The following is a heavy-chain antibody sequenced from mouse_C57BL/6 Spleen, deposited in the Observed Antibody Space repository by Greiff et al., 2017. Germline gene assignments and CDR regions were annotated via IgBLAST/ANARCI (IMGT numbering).Heavy chain of an antibody. CDR3: ARKANWDFDY. D-gene: IGHD4-1*01. J-gene: IGHJ2*01. CDR1: GFNFSDYG. Sequence: VQGVESGGGLVKPGGSLKLSCAASGFNFSDYGMHWVRQAPEKGLEWVAYISSGSSTIYYADTVKGRFTISRDNAKNTLFLQRTSLRSEDTAMYYCARKANWDFDYWGQGTTLTVSS. V-gene: IGHV5-17*01. CDR2: ISSGSSTI.